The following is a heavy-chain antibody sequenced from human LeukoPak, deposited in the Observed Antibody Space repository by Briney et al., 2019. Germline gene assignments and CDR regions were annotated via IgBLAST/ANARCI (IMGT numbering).Heavy chain of an antibody. CDR1: GGSISSSSYY. V-gene: IGHV4-39*01. CDR2: IYYGGST. J-gene: IGHJ4*02. D-gene: IGHD3-10*01. CDR3: ALFRRRVDY. Sequence: SETLSLTCTVSGGSISSSSYYWGWIRQPPGKGLEWIGSIYYGGSTYHNPSLKSRVTISVDTSKNQFSLKLSSVTAADTAVYYCALFRRRVDYWGQGTLVTVSS.